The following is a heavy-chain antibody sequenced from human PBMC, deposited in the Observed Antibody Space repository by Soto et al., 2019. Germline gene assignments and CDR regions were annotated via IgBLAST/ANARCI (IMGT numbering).Heavy chain of an antibody. V-gene: IGHV3-33*01. Sequence: PGGSLRLSCAASGFTFSSYGMHWVRQAPGKGLEWVAVIWYDGSNKYYADSVKGRFTISRDNSKNTLYLQMNSLRAEDTAVYYCARDSGKYSSSWYDFDYWGQGTLVTVSS. D-gene: IGHD6-13*01. CDR1: GFTFSSYG. CDR2: IWYDGSNK. J-gene: IGHJ4*02. CDR3: ARDSGKYSSSWYDFDY.